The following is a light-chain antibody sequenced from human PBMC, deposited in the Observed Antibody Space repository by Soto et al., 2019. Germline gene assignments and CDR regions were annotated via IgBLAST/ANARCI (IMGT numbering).Light chain of an antibody. J-gene: IGKJ2*02. Sequence: IQMTQSPSSLSSSLIALVIITWRASQAIRNDLGWYQQKPGKAPKLLIYAATTLQSGVPSRFSGSGSGTAFTLTISSLQPEDFATYYCQQSYSYVCTFGQGTKVDIK. V-gene: IGKV1-39*01. CDR2: AAT. CDR1: QAIRND. CDR3: QQSYSYVCT.